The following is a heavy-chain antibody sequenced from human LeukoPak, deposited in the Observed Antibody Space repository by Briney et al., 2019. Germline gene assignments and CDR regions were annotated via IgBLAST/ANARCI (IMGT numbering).Heavy chain of an antibody. V-gene: IGHV3-23*01. CDR3: ARDRDGPDY. Sequence: PGGSLRLSCAASGFTFNTYTMTWVRQAPGKGLEWVSVTSATGVTTYYADSVKGRFTISRDNAKNSLYLQMNSLRAEDTAVYYCARDRDGPDYWGQGTLVTVSS. CDR2: TSATGVTT. J-gene: IGHJ4*02. CDR1: GFTFNTYT. D-gene: IGHD5-24*01.